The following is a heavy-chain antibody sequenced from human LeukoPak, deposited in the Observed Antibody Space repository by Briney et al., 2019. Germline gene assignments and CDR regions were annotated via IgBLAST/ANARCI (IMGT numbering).Heavy chain of an antibody. CDR2: INGRGDNT. D-gene: IGHD2/OR15-2a*01. CDR3: AKDRVSPGFNWFDP. CDR1: GVIISSYA. V-gene: IGHV3-23*01. J-gene: IGHJ5*02. Sequence: GGSLRLSCAASGVIISSYAMSWVRQAPGKGLEWVSAINGRGDNTYYADFVKGRLTISRDNSKSTVYLQMNSLRTEDTAVYYCAKDRVSPGFNWFDPWGQGTLVTVSS.